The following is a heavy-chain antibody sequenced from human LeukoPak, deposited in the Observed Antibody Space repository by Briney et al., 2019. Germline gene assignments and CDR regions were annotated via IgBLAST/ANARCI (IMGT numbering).Heavy chain of an antibody. CDR2: IYYSGST. D-gene: IGHD6-19*01. J-gene: IGHJ4*02. Sequence: KPLETLSLTCTVSGGSISSYYWSWIRQPPGKGLEWIGYIYYSGSTNYNPSLKSRVTISVDTSKNQFSLKLSSVTAADTAVYYCARHAEGLDSSGWYTGFDYWGQGTLVTVSS. CDR1: GGSISSYY. V-gene: IGHV4-59*08. CDR3: ARHAEGLDSSGWYTGFDY.